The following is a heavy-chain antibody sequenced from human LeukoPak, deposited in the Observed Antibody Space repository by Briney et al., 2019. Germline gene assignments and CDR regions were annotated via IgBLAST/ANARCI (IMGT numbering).Heavy chain of an antibody. Sequence: GGSLRLSCAASGFTFSNYWMHWVRHAPGKGLVWFSRTNSDGSSTIYADSVKGRFTISRDNAKNTLYLQMNSLRAEDTAVYYCVREYDGAFDHWGQGTLVTVSS. J-gene: IGHJ4*02. D-gene: IGHD4/OR15-4a*01. CDR1: GFTFSNYW. CDR2: TNSDGSST. CDR3: VREYDGAFDH. V-gene: IGHV3-74*01.